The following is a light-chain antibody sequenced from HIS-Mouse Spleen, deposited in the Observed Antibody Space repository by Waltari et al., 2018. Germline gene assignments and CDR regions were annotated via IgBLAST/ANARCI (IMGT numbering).Light chain of an antibody. Sequence: DIQMTQSPSSLSASVGDRVTITCQASQDISNYLNWYQQKPGKAPKHLIYDASNLETGVQSRFSGSGSGTDFTFTISSLQPEDIATYYCQQYDNRPAFTFGPGTKVDIK. CDR2: DAS. J-gene: IGKJ3*01. V-gene: IGKV1-33*01. CDR3: QQYDNRPAFT. CDR1: QDISNY.